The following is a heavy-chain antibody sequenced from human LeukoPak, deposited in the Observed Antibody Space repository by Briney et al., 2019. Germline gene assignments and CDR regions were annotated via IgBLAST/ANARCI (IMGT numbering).Heavy chain of an antibody. J-gene: IGHJ4*02. D-gene: IGHD4-17*01. V-gene: IGHV3-21*01. CDR2: ISFSGTYI. CDR1: GFSFSSYS. Sequence: PGGSLRLSCAASGFSFSSYSMNWVRQAPGKGLEWVSSISFSGTYIYYADSLKGRFTISRDNAKNTLYLQMNSLRAEDTAVYYCARGPGDYVFTYWGQGTLVTVSS. CDR3: ARGPGDYVFTY.